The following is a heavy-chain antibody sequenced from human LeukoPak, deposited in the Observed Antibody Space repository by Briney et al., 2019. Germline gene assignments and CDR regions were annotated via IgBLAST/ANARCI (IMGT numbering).Heavy chain of an antibody. CDR3: VRMGYETPFDY. D-gene: IGHD2-15*01. CDR2: IYYSGST. Sequence: SETLSLTCTVSGGSISSYYWSWIRQPPGKGLEWIGYIYYSGSTNYNPSLKSRVTISVDTSKNQFSLKLSSVTAADTAVYYCVRMGYETPFDYWGQGTLVTVSS. V-gene: IGHV4-59*01. CDR1: GGSISSYY. J-gene: IGHJ4*02.